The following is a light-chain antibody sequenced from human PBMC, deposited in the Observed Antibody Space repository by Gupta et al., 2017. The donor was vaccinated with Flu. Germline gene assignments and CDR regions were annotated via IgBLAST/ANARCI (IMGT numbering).Light chain of an antibody. V-gene: IGKV3-15*01. CDR2: GAS. CDR1: QSCSSN. CDR3: QQYNNWRSLT. J-gene: IGKJ4*01. Sequence: EIVMTQSPATLSVSPGERATLSCRASQSCSSNLAWYQQKPGQAPRLLIYGASTRATGIPARFSVSGSGTEFTLTISSLQSEDFAVYYCQQYNNWRSLTFGGGAKVEIK.